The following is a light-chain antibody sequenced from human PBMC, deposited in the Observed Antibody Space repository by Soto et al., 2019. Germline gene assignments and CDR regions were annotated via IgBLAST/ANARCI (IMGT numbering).Light chain of an antibody. CDR3: QQYETYFRT. J-gene: IGKJ1*01. CDR1: QSINRW. V-gene: IGKV1-5*03. CDR2: AAS. Sequence: DIQLTQSPSTLAASVGDRVIITCRASQSINRWLAWYQQKPGKAPKLLIHAASSLERGVPLRFRGSGSGTEFALTITSLQADDIATYYCQQYETYFRTFGQGTKVEI.